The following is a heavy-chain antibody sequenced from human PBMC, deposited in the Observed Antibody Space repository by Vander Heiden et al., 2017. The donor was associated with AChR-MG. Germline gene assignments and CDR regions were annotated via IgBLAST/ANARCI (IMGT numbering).Heavy chain of an antibody. J-gene: IGHJ3*02. CDR1: GFTCHDYA. CDR3: AKVTGAFDI. D-gene: IGHD3-10*01. V-gene: IGHV3-9*01. Sequence: EMQLVESGGGPVQPGRSLSLSGAASGFTCHDYAMHWVRQAPGKGLEWVSSISWNSINIGYADSVKGRFTISRDNAKNSPYLQMNSLRTEDTAFYYCAKVTGAFDIWGQGTMVSVSS. CDR2: ISWNSINI.